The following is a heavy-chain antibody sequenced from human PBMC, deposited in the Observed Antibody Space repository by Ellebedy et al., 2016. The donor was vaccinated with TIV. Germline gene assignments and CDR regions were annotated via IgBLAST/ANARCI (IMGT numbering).Heavy chain of an antibody. V-gene: IGHV4-34*01. CDR3: ARLPVDTMIVVVTGGAEYFDY. CDR1: GGSFSAYY. D-gene: IGHD3-22*01. CDR2: VNHSGST. J-gene: IGHJ4*02. Sequence: SETLSLTCAVYGGSFSAYYWSCIRQPPGKGLEWIGEVNHSGSTNYNPSLKSRVTISIDTSKNQFSLKLASVTAADTAVYYCARLPVDTMIVVVTGGAEYFDYWGQGTLVTVSS.